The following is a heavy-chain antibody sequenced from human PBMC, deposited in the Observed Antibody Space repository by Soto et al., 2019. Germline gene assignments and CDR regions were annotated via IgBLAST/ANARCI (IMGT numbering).Heavy chain of an antibody. Sequence: ASVKVSCKASGYTFTSYYMHWVRQSTGQGLEWMGIINPSGGSTSYAQKFQGRVTMTRDTSTSTVYMELSSLRSEDTAVYYCARRGEDYYDSSGYYNPPFDYWGQGTLVTVSS. CDR2: INPSGGST. J-gene: IGHJ4*02. V-gene: IGHV1-46*01. D-gene: IGHD3-22*01. CDR3: ARRGEDYYDSSGYYNPPFDY. CDR1: GYTFTSYY.